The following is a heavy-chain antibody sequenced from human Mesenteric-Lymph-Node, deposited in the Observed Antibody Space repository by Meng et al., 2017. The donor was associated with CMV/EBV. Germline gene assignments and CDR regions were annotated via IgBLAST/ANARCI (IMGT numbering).Heavy chain of an antibody. V-gene: IGHV3-30*02. Sequence: GGSLRLSCAAPGFTFSSYGMHWVRQAPGKGLEWVAFIRYDGSNKYYADSVKGRFTISRDNSKNTLYLKMTSLRAEDTAVYYCSKVRRDCSSTSCEYFDYWGQGTLVTVSS. CDR3: SKVRRDCSSTSCEYFDY. D-gene: IGHD2-2*01. CDR1: GFTFSSYG. CDR2: IRYDGSNK. J-gene: IGHJ4*02.